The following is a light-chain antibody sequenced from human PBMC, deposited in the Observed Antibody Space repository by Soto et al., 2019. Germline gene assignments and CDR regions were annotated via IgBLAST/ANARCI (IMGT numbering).Light chain of an antibody. Sequence: EIVLTQSPGTLSLSPGERATLSCRASQSVSSSYLGWYQQKPGQAPRLLIHGASSRATGIPDRFSGSGSGTDFTLTISILEPEDFAVYFCQLYGSSPSYTFGQGTKLEIK. CDR2: GAS. V-gene: IGKV3-20*01. CDR1: QSVSSSY. J-gene: IGKJ2*01. CDR3: QLYGSSPSYT.